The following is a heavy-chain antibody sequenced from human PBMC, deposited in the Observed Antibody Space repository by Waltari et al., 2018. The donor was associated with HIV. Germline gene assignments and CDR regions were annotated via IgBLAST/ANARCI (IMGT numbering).Heavy chain of an antibody. V-gene: IGHV3-23*01. CDR1: GLGFSSYA. Sequence: GQLLESGGGLVQSGGSLTRSRAVTGLGFSSYAMSCVRQGPGKGLEWVSAIGGGGDRSYYVDSVKGRFTISRDNSKNTLSLQMNGLRAEDTAVYYCVKGGGYYDSTGNVPFDYWGQGSLVTVSS. D-gene: IGHD3-3*01. J-gene: IGHJ4*02. CDR3: VKGGGYYDSTGNVPFDY. CDR2: IGGGGDRS.